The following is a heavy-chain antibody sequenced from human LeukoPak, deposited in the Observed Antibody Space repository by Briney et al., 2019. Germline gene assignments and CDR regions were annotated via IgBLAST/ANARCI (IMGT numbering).Heavy chain of an antibody. D-gene: IGHD3-10*01. Sequence: GGSLRLSCAGSGFIFNNYAMHWVRQAPGKGLEWVSGISWNSGSIGYADSVKGRFTISRDNSRSTLYLQMNSLRPEDTAIYYCAREGYYGSGSPPSLYFDYWGQGTLVTVSS. CDR1: GFIFNNYA. J-gene: IGHJ4*02. CDR3: AREGYYGSGSPPSLYFDY. V-gene: IGHV3-9*01. CDR2: ISWNSGSI.